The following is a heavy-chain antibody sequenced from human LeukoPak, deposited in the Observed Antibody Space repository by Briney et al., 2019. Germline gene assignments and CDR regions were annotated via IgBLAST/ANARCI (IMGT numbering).Heavy chain of an antibody. Sequence: GGSLRLSCAASGFTFSSYAMSWVRQAPGKGLEWVAVISYDGSNKYYADSVKGRFTISRDNPKNTLYLQMNSLRAEDTAVYYCARGAGLIYYYYYMDVWGKGTTVTVSS. J-gene: IGHJ6*03. CDR3: ARGAGLIYYYYYMDV. D-gene: IGHD3-16*01. V-gene: IGHV3-30*04. CDR2: ISYDGSNK. CDR1: GFTFSSYA.